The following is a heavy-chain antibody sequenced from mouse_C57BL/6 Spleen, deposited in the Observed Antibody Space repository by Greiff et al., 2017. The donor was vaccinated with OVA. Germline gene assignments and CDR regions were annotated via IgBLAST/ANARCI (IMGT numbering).Heavy chain of an antibody. V-gene: IGHV1-78*01. Sequence: VQVVESDAELVKPGASVKISCKVSGYTFTDHTIHWMKQRPEQGLEWIGYIYPRDGSTKYNEKFKGKATLTADKSSSTAYMQLNSLTSEDSAVYFCARWSLEGYYFDYWGQGTTLTVSS. J-gene: IGHJ2*01. CDR1: GYTFTDHT. CDR2: IYPRDGST. CDR3: ARWSLEGYYFDY.